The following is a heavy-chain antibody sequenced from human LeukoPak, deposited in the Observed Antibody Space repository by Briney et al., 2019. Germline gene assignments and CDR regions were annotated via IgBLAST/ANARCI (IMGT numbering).Heavy chain of an antibody. CDR2: ISYDGSNK. Sequence: PGGSLRLSCAASGFTFSSYAMHWVRQAPGKGLEWVAVISYDGSNKYYADSVKGRFTISRDNSKNTLYLQMNSLRAEDTAVYYCARDLTHYYGSGSPDYWGRGTLVTVSS. J-gene: IGHJ4*02. CDR1: GFTFSSYA. V-gene: IGHV3-30-3*01. CDR3: ARDLTHYYGSGSPDY. D-gene: IGHD3-10*01.